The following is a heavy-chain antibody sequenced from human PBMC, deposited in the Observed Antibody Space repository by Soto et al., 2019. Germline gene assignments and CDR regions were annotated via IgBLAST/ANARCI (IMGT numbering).Heavy chain of an antibody. CDR2: IIPIFGTA. J-gene: IGHJ4*02. V-gene: IGHV1-69*13. D-gene: IGHD6-13*01. CDR1: GGTFSSYA. Sequence: ASVKVSCKASGGTFSSYAISWVRQAPGQGLEWMGGIIPIFGTANYAQKFQGRVTITADESTSTAYMELSSLRSEDTAVYYCARWSLEQQLVRGFDYWGQGTLVTVSS. CDR3: ARWSLEQQLVRGFDY.